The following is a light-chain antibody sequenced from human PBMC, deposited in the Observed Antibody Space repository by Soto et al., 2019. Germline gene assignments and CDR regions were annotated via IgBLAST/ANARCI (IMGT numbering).Light chain of an antibody. CDR3: QQYGSSPSIT. V-gene: IGKV3-20*01. CDR2: GVS. Sequence: EIVLAQSPGTLSLSPGERATLSCRASQSVSSSYLAWYQQKPGQAPRLLIYGVSSRATGIPDRFSGSGSATDFTLTISRLEPEDFAVYYCQQYGSSPSITFGQGTRREIK. J-gene: IGKJ5*01. CDR1: QSVSSSY.